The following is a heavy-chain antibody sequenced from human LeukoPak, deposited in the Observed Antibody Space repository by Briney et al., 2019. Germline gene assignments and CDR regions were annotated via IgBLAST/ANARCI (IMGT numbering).Heavy chain of an antibody. CDR2: IGGRGGGI. J-gene: IGHJ4*02. V-gene: IGHV3-23*01. CDR1: GFTFSNFA. CDR3: ARDLKYYFDTSGYPGYFFDY. Sequence: GGSLRLSCAASGFTFSNFAMSWVRQAPGKGLEWVSAIGGRGGGIFYADSVKGRFTTSRDNSKTTLHLQMNSLRAEDTAVYYCARDLKYYFDTSGYPGYFFDYWGQGTLVTVSS. D-gene: IGHD2/OR15-2a*01.